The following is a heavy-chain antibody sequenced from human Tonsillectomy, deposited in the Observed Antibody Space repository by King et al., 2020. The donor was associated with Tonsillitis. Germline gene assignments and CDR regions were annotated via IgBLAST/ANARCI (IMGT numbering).Heavy chain of an antibody. CDR1: GGSISSYY. CDR3: ARGSLAYYFDY. D-gene: IGHD2-15*01. V-gene: IGHV4-59*01. CDR2: IYYSGST. J-gene: IGHJ4*02. Sequence: QLQESGPGLVKPSETLSLTCTFSGGSISSYYWSWIRQPPGKGLEWIGYIYYSGSTNYNPSLKSRGTISVDTAKNQFSLKLRSVTAADTAVYYCARGSLAYYFDYWGQGTLVTVSS.